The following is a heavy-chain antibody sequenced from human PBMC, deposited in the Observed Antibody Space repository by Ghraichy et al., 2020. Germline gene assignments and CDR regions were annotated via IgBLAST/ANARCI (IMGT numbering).Heavy chain of an antibody. D-gene: IGHD6-13*01. V-gene: IGHV4-34*01. Sequence: EINHSGRTKYNPSLKSRVTISIDTSKNQFSLNLNSVTAADTAVYYCARDSSAGNTWYLWGQGALVAVSS. J-gene: IGHJ4*02. CDR2: INHSGRT. CDR3: ARDSSAGNTWYL.